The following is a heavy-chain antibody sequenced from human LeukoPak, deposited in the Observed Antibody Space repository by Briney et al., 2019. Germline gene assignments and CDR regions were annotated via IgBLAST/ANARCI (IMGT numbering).Heavy chain of an antibody. V-gene: IGHV3-30*02. CDR3: ARCYQLLYYYYYYMDV. Sequence: GGSLRLSCAASGFTLSSYGMHWVRQAPGKGLEWVAFIRYDGSNKYYADSVKGRFTISRDNSKNTLYLQMNSLRAEDTAVYYCARCYQLLYYYYYYMDVWGKGTTVTVSS. J-gene: IGHJ6*03. D-gene: IGHD2-2*01. CDR2: IRYDGSNK. CDR1: GFTLSSYG.